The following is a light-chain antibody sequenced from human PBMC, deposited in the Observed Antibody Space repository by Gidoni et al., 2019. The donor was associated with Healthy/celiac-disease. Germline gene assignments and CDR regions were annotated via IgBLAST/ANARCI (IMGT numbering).Light chain of an antibody. CDR2: RNN. Sequence: QSVLTQPPSASGTPGQRITISCSGSSSNIGSNYVYWYQQLPGTAPKLLIYRNNRRPSGVPSRFSGSTSGTSASLAISGLRSEDEADYYCAAWDDSLSGAVFGGGTKLTVL. V-gene: IGLV1-47*01. J-gene: IGLJ2*01. CDR3: AAWDDSLSGAV. CDR1: SSNIGSNY.